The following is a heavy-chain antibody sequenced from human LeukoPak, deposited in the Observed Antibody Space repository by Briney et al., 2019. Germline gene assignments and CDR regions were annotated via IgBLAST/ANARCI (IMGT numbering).Heavy chain of an antibody. CDR3: AKGGPTAYCGGDCYPAFDY. D-gene: IGHD2-21*02. CDR2: ISGSGGST. J-gene: IGHJ4*02. Sequence: GGSPGLSCAASGFTFSSYAMSWVRQAPGKGLEWVSAISGSGGSTYYADSVKGRFTISRDNSKNTLYLQMNSLRAEDTAVYYCAKGGPTAYCGGDCYPAFDYWGQGTLVTVSS. CDR1: GFTFSSYA. V-gene: IGHV3-23*01.